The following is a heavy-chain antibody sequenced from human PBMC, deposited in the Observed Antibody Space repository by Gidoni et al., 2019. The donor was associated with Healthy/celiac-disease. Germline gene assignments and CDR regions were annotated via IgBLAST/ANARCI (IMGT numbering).Heavy chain of an antibody. J-gene: IGHJ6*02. V-gene: IGHV3-15*01. CDR1: GFTFSHAW. D-gene: IGHD1-26*01. CDR3: TTDVGIYSGSLSGMDV. Sequence: EVQLVESGGGLVKPGGSLRLSCASSGFTFSHAWMSWVRQAPGKGLEWVGRIKSKTDGGTTDYAAPVKGRFTISRDDSKNTLYLQMNSLKTEDTAVDYCTTDVGIYSGSLSGMDVWGQGTTVTVSS. CDR2: IKSKTDGGTT.